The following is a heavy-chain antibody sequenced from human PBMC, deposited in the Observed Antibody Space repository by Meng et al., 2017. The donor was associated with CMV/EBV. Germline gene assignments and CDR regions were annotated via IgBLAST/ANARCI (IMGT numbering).Heavy chain of an antibody. CDR2: INHSGST. V-gene: IGHV4-34*01. D-gene: IGHD1-14*01. J-gene: IGHJ6*02. CDR1: GGSISSYY. Sequence: SETLSLTCTVSGGSISSYYWSWIRQPPGKGLEWIGEINHSGSTNYNPSLKSRVTISVGTSKNQFSLKLSSVTAADTAVCYCARGLGSPDYYYYYGMDVWGQGTTVTVSS. CDR3: ARGLGSPDYYYYYGMDV.